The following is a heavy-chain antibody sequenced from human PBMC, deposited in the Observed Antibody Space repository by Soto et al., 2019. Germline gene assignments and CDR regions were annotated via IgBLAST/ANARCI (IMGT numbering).Heavy chain of an antibody. J-gene: IGHJ4*02. CDR3: SRSLNS. Sequence: EVQLMESGGGLVQPGGSLRLSCAASGFTFSTYWMDWVRQTPGKGLEWVANINQDGSEKNYVDSVKGRFTIYRDNAQNSLYLQMSSLTAEDSALYYCSRSLNSWGQGTLVTVSS. CDR2: INQDGSEK. V-gene: IGHV3-7*01. CDR1: GFTFSTYW.